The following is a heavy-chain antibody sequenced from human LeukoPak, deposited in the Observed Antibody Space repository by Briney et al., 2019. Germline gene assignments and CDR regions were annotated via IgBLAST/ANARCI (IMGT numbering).Heavy chain of an antibody. CDR2: ISASGGST. D-gene: IGHD3-16*01. CDR3: AGGLDAFDI. CDR1: GFTFSSYA. J-gene: IGHJ3*02. V-gene: IGHV3-23*01. Sequence: GGSLRLSCAASGFTFSSYAMSWVRQAPGKGLEWVSAISASGGSTYYAASVKGRFTISRDNSKNTLYLQMTSLRAEDTAVYYCAGGLDAFDIWGQGTMVTVSS.